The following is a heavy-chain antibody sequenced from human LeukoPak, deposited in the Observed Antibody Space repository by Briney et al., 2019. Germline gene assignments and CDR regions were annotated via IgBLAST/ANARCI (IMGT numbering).Heavy chain of an antibody. CDR2: MNPNSGDA. D-gene: IGHD3-10*01. CDR1: GYTFTGYY. CDR3: AGVRTYGSMSI. Sequence: ASVKVSCKASGYTFTGYYMHWVRQAPGQGLEWMGWMNPNSGDAGYAPKFQGRVTMTRNTSITTAYMEVTNLKSEDTAVYYCAGVRTYGSMSIWGQGTLVTVSS. J-gene: IGHJ4*02. V-gene: IGHV1-8*02.